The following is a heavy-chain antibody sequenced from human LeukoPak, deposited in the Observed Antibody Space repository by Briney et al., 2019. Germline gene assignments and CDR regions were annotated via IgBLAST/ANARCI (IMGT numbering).Heavy chain of an antibody. J-gene: IGHJ4*02. CDR1: GFTFSSYA. V-gene: IGHV3-23*01. CDR2: ISGSGGST. CDR3: AKYGYSGSYYVSVYFDY. Sequence: GSLRLSCAASGFTFSSYAMSWVRQAPGKGLEWVSAISGSGGSTYYADSVKGRFTISRDNSKNTLYLQMNSLRAEDTAVYYCAKYGYSGSYYVSVYFDYWGQGTLVTVSS. D-gene: IGHD1-26*01.